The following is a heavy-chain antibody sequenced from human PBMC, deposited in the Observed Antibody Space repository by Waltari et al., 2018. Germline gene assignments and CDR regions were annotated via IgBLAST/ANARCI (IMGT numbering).Heavy chain of an antibody. Sequence: QVQLVESGGGVVQPGTSLRLSCAASGFTFNRFGMHCVRQAPGKGLEWAAVISYDGATKYYADSMKGRFTISRDNSRNTLNLQMNSLTLEDTAVYYCAKGGELTNYYYYMDVWGKGTTVTVSS. CDR3: AKGGELTNYYYYMDV. CDR2: ISYDGATK. V-gene: IGHV3-30*18. CDR1: GFTFNRFG. D-gene: IGHD3-16*01. J-gene: IGHJ6*03.